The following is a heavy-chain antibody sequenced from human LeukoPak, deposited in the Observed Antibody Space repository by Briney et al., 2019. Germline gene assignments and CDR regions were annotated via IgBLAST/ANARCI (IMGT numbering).Heavy chain of an antibody. CDR2: ISSSSSTI. CDR3: ARRQTWTTYYYGSGSYSSCFDY. Sequence: GRSLRLSCAASGFTFSSYGMHWVRQAPGKGLEWVSYISSSSSTIYYADSVKGRFTISRDNAKNSLYLQMNSLRAEDTAVYYCARRQTWTTYYYGSGSYSSCFDYWGQGTLVTVSS. CDR1: GFTFSSYG. V-gene: IGHV3-48*01. D-gene: IGHD3-10*01. J-gene: IGHJ4*02.